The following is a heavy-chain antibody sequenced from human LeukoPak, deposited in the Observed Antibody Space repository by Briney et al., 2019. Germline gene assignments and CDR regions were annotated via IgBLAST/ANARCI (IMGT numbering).Heavy chain of an antibody. CDR2: INHSGNT. D-gene: IGHD6-19*01. CDR1: GGSFSKFY. J-gene: IGHJ4*02. Sequence: PSETLSLTCAVYGGSFSKFYWSWIRQPPGKGLDWIGEINHSGNTNYNPSLKSRVTISVDTSKKQFSLKLSSVTAADTAVYYCARIPEWVVQAYFDYWGQGTLVTVSS. V-gene: IGHV4-34*01. CDR3: ARIPEWVVQAYFDY.